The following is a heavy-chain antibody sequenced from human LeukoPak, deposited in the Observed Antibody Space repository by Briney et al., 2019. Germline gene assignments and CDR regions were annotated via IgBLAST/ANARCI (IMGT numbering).Heavy chain of an antibody. CDR2: ITSSDSGG. D-gene: IGHD4-11*01. CDR1: GFTFSNHY. V-gene: IGHV3-11*01. Sequence: GGSLRLSCAASGFTFSNHYMSWIRQAPGKGLEWVSYITSSDSGGFYADSVKGRFTISRDNAKNSLYLQMNSLRVEDTAVYYCAGDGDTTSKVDYLGLGTLVTVSS. CDR3: AGDGDTTSKVDY. J-gene: IGHJ4*02.